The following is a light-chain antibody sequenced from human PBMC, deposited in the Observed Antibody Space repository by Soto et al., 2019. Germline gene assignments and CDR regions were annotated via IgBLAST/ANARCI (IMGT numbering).Light chain of an antibody. J-gene: IGKJ5*01. CDR3: QFYGSSLIT. V-gene: IGKV3-20*01. Sequence: IVLTQSPDTLSLSPGETATLSCRASQIIKTFYFGWYQQKPGQSPRLLIYGVYSRATGTPERFSGSGSVTDFTLTISRLEPDDSAVYYCQFYGSSLITFGQGTRLEIK. CDR1: QIIKTFY. CDR2: GVY.